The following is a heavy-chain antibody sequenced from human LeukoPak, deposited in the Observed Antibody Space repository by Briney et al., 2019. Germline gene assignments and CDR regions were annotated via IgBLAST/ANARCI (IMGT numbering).Heavy chain of an antibody. CDR2: IKEDGSET. D-gene: IGHD2/OR15-2a*01. J-gene: IGHJ2*01. Sequence: GGSLRLSCAASGFTFSSYWMSWVRQAPGKGLEWVANIKEDGSETYYVDSVKGRFTISRDNAKNSLYLQMNSLRAEDTAVYYCARVRDISSKYFDLRGRGTLVTVSS. CDR3: ARVRDISSKYFDL. V-gene: IGHV3-7*01. CDR1: GFTFSSYW.